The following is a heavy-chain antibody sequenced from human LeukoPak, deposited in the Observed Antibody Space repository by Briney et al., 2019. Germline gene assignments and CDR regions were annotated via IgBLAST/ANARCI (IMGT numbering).Heavy chain of an antibody. V-gene: IGHV3-9*01. CDR1: GFTFDDYA. Sequence: GGSLRLSCAASGFTFDDYAMHWVRQAPGKGLELVSGISWNSGSIGYADSVKGRFTISRDNAKNSLYLQMNSLRAEDTALYYCANADSSSWYAYLGYFDYWGQGTLVTVSS. CDR3: ANADSSSWYAYLGYFDY. J-gene: IGHJ4*02. D-gene: IGHD6-13*01. CDR2: ISWNSGSI.